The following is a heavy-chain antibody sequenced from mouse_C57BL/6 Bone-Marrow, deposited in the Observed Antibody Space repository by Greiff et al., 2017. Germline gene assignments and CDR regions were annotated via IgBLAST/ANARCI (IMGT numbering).Heavy chain of an antibody. D-gene: IGHD1-1*01. V-gene: IGHV1-81*01. Sequence: VQLQQSGAELARPGASVKLSCKASGYTFTSYGISWVKQRIGQGLEWIGEIYPRSGNTYYNEKFKGKATLTADKSSSTAYMELRSLTSEDSAVYFCATLREAYWGQGTLVTVSA. J-gene: IGHJ3*01. CDR1: GYTFTSYG. CDR3: ATLREAY. CDR2: IYPRSGNT.